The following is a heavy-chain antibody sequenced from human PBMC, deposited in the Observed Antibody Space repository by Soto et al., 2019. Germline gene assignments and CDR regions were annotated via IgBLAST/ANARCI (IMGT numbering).Heavy chain of an antibody. CDR2: IYYSGST. D-gene: IGHD6-13*01. J-gene: IGHJ5*02. CDR3: ERDLGSSFEWFDP. CDR1: GGSISSYY. Sequence: SETLSLTCTVSGGSISSYYWSWIRQPPGKGLEWIGYIYYSGSTNYNPSLKSRVTISVDTSKNQFSLKLSSVTAADTAVYYCERDLGSSFEWFDPWGQGTLVTVSS. V-gene: IGHV4-59*01.